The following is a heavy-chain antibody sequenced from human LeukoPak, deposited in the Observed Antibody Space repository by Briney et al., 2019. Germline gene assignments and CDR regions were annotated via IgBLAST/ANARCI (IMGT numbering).Heavy chain of an antibody. D-gene: IGHD3-22*01. CDR2: ISHIGRT. Sequence: SETLSLTCAVSGDSFSSHYWTWIRQSPGTGLEWIGYISHIGRTNYNPSLKSRVTISIDTSKNQFSLKLRSVTAADTAVYYCANYYYDSSGYYYFDYWGQGTLVTVSS. CDR3: ANYYYDSSGYYYFDY. J-gene: IGHJ4*02. CDR1: GDSFSSHY. V-gene: IGHV4-59*11.